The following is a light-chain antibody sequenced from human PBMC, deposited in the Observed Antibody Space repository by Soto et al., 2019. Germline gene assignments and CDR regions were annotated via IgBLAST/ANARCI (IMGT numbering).Light chain of an antibody. J-gene: IGKJ1*01. Sequence: DIQMTQSPSTLSASVGDRVTITCRASQSIRSWLAWYQQKPGKAPQLLIYDASNLESGVPSRFSGSGSGTEFTLTISCLQPDDFATYYCQQYDSFSKTFGRGTKVEVK. V-gene: IGKV1-5*01. CDR2: DAS. CDR1: QSIRSW. CDR3: QQYDSFSKT.